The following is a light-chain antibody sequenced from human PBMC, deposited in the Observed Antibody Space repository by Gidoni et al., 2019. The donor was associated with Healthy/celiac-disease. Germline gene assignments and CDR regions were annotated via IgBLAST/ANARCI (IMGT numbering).Light chain of an antibody. CDR2: AAS. CDR1: QRISSY. Sequence: DIQMTQSPSSLSASVGDRVTITCQASQRISSYLNWYQQKPGKAPKLLIYAASSLQSGVPSRFSGSGSGTDFTLTISSLQPEDFATYYCQQSYSTPVTFGQGTKLEIK. J-gene: IGKJ2*01. V-gene: IGKV1-39*01. CDR3: QQSYSTPVT.